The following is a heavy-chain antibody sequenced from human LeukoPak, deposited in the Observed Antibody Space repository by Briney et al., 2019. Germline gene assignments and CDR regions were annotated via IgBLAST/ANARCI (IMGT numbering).Heavy chain of an antibody. D-gene: IGHD4-17*01. CDR2: INPNSGGT. J-gene: IGHJ3*02. Sequence: ASVKVSCKASGYTFTGYYMHWVRQAPGQGLEWVGWINPNSGGTNYAQKFQGRVTMTRDTSISTAYMELSRLRSDDTAVYYCARANDYGDSFDAFDIWGQGTMVTVSS. CDR1: GYTFTGYY. V-gene: IGHV1-2*02. CDR3: ARANDYGDSFDAFDI.